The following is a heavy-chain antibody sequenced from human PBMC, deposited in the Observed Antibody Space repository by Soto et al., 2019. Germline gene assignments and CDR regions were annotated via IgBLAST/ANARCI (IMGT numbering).Heavy chain of an antibody. V-gene: IGHV4-31*03. CDR2: IYYSGST. J-gene: IGHJ5*02. CDR3: ARWWSGSRQAFDP. Sequence: QVQLQESGPGLVKPSQTLSLTCTVSGGSISSGDYYWSWIRQHPGKGLEWIGYIYYSGSTYYNPSLTSRVTTSVDTAKNPFSLKLSSVPAAHTAVYCCARWWSGSRQAFDPWGQGTLVTVSS. CDR1: GGSISSGDYY. D-gene: IGHD3-3*01.